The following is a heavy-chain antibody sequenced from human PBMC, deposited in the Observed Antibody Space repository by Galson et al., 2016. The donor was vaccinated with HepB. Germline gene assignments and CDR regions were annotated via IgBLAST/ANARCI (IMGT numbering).Heavy chain of an antibody. J-gene: IGHJ4*02. Sequence: SLRLSCAASGFVFSSYTMNWVRQAPGKGLEWISFINPSSTPTYYADSVKGRFTISRDNAKNSLNLQMNSLRDDDTAVYYCASDQAWAYDNWGQGTLVTVSS. V-gene: IGHV3-48*02. CDR2: INPSSTPT. CDR3: ASDQAWAYDN. D-gene: IGHD2-21*01. CDR1: GFVFSSYT.